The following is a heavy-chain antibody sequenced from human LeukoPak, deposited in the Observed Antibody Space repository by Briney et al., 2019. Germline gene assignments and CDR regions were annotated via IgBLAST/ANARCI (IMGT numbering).Heavy chain of an antibody. CDR3: AKDQVAVAARKGGLDYYMDV. Sequence: GGSLRLSCAASGFTFSSYAMSWVRQAPGKGLEWVSAISGSGGSTYYADSVKGRFTISRDNSKNTLYLQMNSLRAEGTAVYYCAKDQVAVAARKGGLDYYMDVWGKGTTVTVSS. CDR2: ISGSGGST. D-gene: IGHD6-19*01. CDR1: GFTFSSYA. J-gene: IGHJ6*03. V-gene: IGHV3-23*01.